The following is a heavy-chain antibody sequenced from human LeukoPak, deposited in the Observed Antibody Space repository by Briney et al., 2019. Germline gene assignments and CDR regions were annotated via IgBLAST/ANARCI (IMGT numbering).Heavy chain of an antibody. Sequence: GGSLRLSCAGSGFTFSFYAMGWVRQAPGKGLEWVSAITDSGGSTYHADSVKGRFTISRDNSKNTLYLQMNSLRAEDTAVYFCAKGSASARPYYFDYWGQGTLVTVSS. V-gene: IGHV3-23*01. CDR1: GFTFSFYA. CDR3: AKGSASARPYYFDY. CDR2: ITDSGGST. D-gene: IGHD2-21*01. J-gene: IGHJ4*02.